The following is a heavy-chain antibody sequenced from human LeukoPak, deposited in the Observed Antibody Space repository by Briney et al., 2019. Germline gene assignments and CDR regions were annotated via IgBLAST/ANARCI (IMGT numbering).Heavy chain of an antibody. J-gene: IGHJ6*03. D-gene: IGHD3-10*01. CDR1: GGSINYYY. Sequence: SETLSLTCTVSGGSINYYYWTWIRQPAGKGLEWIGRIYSSGSTNYNPSLKSRVIMSVDTSKNQFSLKLSAVTAADTAVYFCASVRRGFGESSKYYSYYYMDVWGNGTTVTISS. V-gene: IGHV4-4*07. CDR2: IYSSGST. CDR3: ASVRRGFGESSKYYSYYYMDV.